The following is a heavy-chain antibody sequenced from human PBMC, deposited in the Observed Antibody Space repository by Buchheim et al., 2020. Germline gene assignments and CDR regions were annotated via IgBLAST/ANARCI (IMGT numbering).Heavy chain of an antibody. V-gene: IGHV3-23*04. D-gene: IGHD3-16*01. CDR2: ISDSDETT. CDR3: AKVGGTGHYAPFDS. J-gene: IGHJ4*02. Sequence: EVQLVESGGDLVQPGGSLRLSCAASGFTFSTYAMSWVRQAPGKGLEWVSSISDSDETTFYADSVKGRFTISRDTSKNMLFLEMNSLRADDTALYYCAKVGGTGHYAPFDSWGQGTL. CDR1: GFTFSTYA.